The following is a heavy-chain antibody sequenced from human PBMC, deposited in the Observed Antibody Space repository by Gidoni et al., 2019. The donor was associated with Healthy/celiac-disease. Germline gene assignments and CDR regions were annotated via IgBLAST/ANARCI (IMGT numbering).Heavy chain of an antibody. J-gene: IGHJ4*02. D-gene: IGHD7-27*01. Sequence: QVQLVESGGGVVQPGRSLRLSCAASGFTFSSYAMHWVRQAPGKGLEWVAVISYDGSNKYYADSVKGRFTISRDNSKNTLYLQMNSLRAEDTAVYYCARDPPNWGEGGLDYWGQGTLVTVSS. V-gene: IGHV3-30-3*01. CDR1: GFTFSSYA. CDR3: ARDPPNWGEGGLDY. CDR2: ISYDGSNK.